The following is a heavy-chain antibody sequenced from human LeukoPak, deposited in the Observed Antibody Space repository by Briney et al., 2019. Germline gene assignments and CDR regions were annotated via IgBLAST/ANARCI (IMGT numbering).Heavy chain of an antibody. Sequence: GGSLRLSCAASGFTFSSYAMSWVRQAPGKGLEWVSAISGSGGNTYYADSVKGRFTISRDNSKNTLYLQMNSLRAEDTAVYYCAKDVKSYYDSSGYYHFEYWGQGTLVTVSS. J-gene: IGHJ4*02. CDR3: AKDVKSYYDSSGYYHFEY. CDR2: ISGSGGNT. D-gene: IGHD3-22*01. V-gene: IGHV3-23*01. CDR1: GFTFSSYA.